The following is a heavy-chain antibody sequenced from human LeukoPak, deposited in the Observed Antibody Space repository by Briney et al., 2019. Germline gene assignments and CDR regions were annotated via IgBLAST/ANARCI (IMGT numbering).Heavy chain of an antibody. Sequence: PSETLSLTCTVSGGSISSYYWSWIRQPPGKGLEWIGYIYYSGSTNYNPSLKSRVTISVDTSKNQFSLKLSSVTAADTAVYYCARWHPYLYYFDYWGQGTLVTVSS. CDR2: IYYSGST. D-gene: IGHD2-2*01. V-gene: IGHV4-59*01. CDR1: GGSISSYY. CDR3: ARWHPYLYYFDY. J-gene: IGHJ4*02.